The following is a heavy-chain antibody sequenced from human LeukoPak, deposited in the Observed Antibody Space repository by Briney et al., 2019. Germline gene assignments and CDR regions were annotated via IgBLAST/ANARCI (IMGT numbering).Heavy chain of an antibody. CDR1: GXTFSTYW. D-gene: IGHD1-1*01. Sequence: PGGSLRLSWAASGXTFSTYWMTWVRQAPGKGPEWVANIKEDGSATYYVDSVKGRFTISRDNAKKSLYLQMNSLRAEDTAVYYCARDSPGYLAYDSWGQGTLVTVSS. V-gene: IGHV3-7*04. CDR3: ARDSPGYLAYDS. CDR2: IKEDGSAT. J-gene: IGHJ4*02.